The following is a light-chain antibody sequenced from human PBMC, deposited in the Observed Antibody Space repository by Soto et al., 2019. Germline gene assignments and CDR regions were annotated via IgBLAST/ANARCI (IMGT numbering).Light chain of an antibody. Sequence: EIVLTQSPATLSLSPGERATLSCRASQSVSSYLVWYQQKPGQAPRLLIYEASNRATGIPARFSGSGSGTDFTLTISSVEPEDSAVYYCQQRTNWPPWTFGQGTKVEIQ. CDR1: QSVSSY. CDR3: QQRTNWPPWT. J-gene: IGKJ1*01. CDR2: EAS. V-gene: IGKV3-11*01.